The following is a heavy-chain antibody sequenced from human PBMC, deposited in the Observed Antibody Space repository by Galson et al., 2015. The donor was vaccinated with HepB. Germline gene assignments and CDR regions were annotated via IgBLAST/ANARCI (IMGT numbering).Heavy chain of an antibody. CDR1: GYTFTSYG. J-gene: IGHJ2*01. D-gene: IGHD6-19*01. Sequence: SVKVSCKASGYTFTSYGISWVRQAPGQGLEWMGWISAYNGNTNYAQKLQGRVTMTTDTSTSTAYMELRSLRSDDTAVYYCARDRPWNAVAGVSWYFDLWGRGTLVTVSS. V-gene: IGHV1-18*04. CDR2: ISAYNGNT. CDR3: ARDRPWNAVAGVSWYFDL.